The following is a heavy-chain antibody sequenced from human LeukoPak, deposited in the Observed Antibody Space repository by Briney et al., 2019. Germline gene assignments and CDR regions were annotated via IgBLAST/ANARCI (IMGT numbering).Heavy chain of an antibody. CDR3: AGSRYCSSTSCYPFDY. CDR1: GFTFSSYS. J-gene: IGHJ4*02. D-gene: IGHD2-2*01. Sequence: GGSLRLSCAASGFTFSSYSMNWVRQAPGKGLEWVSSISSSSSYIYYADSVKGRFTISRDNAKNSLYLQMNSLRAEDTAVYYCAGSRYCSSTSCYPFDYWGQGTLVTVFS. CDR2: ISSSSSYI. V-gene: IGHV3-21*01.